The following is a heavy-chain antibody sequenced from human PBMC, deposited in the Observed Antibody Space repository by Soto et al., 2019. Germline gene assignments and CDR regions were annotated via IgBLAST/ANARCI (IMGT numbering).Heavy chain of an antibody. Sequence: SETLSLTCTVSGGSISSGDDYWSWIRQPPGKGLEWIGNIYYSGSTYYNPSLKSRVTISIDTSKNQFSLTLSSVTAADTAVYNCARSRIDLGKNVDGDLDYWGQGTLVTVSS. J-gene: IGHJ4*02. CDR1: GGSISSGDDY. CDR3: ARSRIDLGKNVDGDLDY. D-gene: IGHD4-17*01. V-gene: IGHV4-30-4*01. CDR2: IYYSGST.